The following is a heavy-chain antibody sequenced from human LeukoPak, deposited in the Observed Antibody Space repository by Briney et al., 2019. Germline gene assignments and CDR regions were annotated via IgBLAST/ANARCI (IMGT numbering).Heavy chain of an antibody. V-gene: IGHV3-30*18. D-gene: IGHD1/OR15-1a*01. Sequence: PGGSLRLPCAASGFTVSTNYVTWVRQAPGKGLEWVALISYDGSSEYYADSVKGRFTISRDNSKNTLYLQMNSLRPDDTGIFYCAKDEHLSFQDWGQGTLVTVSS. CDR3: AKDEHLSFQD. CDR2: ISYDGSSE. J-gene: IGHJ4*02. CDR1: GFTVSTNY.